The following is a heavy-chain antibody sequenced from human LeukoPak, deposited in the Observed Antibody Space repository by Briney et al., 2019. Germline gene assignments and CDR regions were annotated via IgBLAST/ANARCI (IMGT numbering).Heavy chain of an antibody. D-gene: IGHD3-22*01. J-gene: IGHJ4*02. V-gene: IGHV3-23*01. CDR1: GFTFSSYA. CDR3: ARDPDDSSGPEG. Sequence: PGGSLRLSCAASGFTFSSYAMSWVRQAPGKGLEWVSAISGSGGSTYYADSVKGRFTISRDNSKNTLYLQMNSLRAEDTAVYYCARDPDDSSGPEGWGQGTLVTVSS. CDR2: ISGSGGST.